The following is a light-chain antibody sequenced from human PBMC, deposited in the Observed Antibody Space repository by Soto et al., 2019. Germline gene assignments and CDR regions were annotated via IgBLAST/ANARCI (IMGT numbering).Light chain of an antibody. CDR2: EGN. Sequence: QSVLTQPASVSASPGQSITISCTGISSDVGTFDFVSWYQQHPGKTPKLIIFEGNKRPSGVSNRFSASKSGNTASLTVSGLQAEDEADYYCSSFVAGNNYWVFGGGTKLNVL. CDR3: SSFVAGNNYWV. CDR1: SSDVGTFDF. J-gene: IGLJ3*02. V-gene: IGLV2-14*02.